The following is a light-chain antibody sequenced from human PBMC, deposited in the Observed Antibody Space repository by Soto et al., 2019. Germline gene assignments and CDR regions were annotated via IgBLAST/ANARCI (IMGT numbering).Light chain of an antibody. CDR1: QDISNY. J-gene: IGKJ2*01. CDR3: QQYDNLPYT. CDR2: DAS. Sequence: DIQMTQSPCSLSASVGDRVTITCQASQDISNYLNWYQQKPGKAPKLLIYDASNLETGVPSRFSGSGSWTDFTFTISSLQPEDIATYYCQQYDNLPYTFGQGTKLEIK. V-gene: IGKV1-33*01.